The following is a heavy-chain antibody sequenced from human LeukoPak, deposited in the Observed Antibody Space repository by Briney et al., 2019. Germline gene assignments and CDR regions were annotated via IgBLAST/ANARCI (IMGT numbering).Heavy chain of an antibody. V-gene: IGHV3-30*18. CDR3: AKDSVRDGYNYLGY. D-gene: IGHD5-24*01. Sequence: PGGSLRLSCAASGFTFSSYGMHWVRQAPGKGLEWVAVISYDGSNKYYADSVKGRFTISRDNSKNTLYLQMNSLRAEDTAVYYCAKDSVRDGYNYLGYWGQGTLVTVSS. CDR2: ISYDGSNK. CDR1: GFTFSSYG. J-gene: IGHJ4*02.